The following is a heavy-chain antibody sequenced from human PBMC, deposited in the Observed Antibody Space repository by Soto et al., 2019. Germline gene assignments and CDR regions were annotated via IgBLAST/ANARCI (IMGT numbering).Heavy chain of an antibody. J-gene: IGHJ5*02. V-gene: IGHV1-3*01. CDR2: INAGNGNT. CDR1: GYTFNSHA. CDR3: GRDQSGIGYYVDWFDP. Sequence: ASVKVSCKASGYTFNSHAIHWVRQAPGQRPEWLGWINAGNGNTYYSEKFEGRVTFTRDTLATTVNMELTSLTYEDTAVYYCGRDQSGIGYYVDWFDPWGQGTLVTVS. D-gene: IGHD3-10*02.